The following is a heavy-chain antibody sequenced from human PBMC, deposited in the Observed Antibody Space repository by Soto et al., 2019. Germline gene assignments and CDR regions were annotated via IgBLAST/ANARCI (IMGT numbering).Heavy chain of an antibody. V-gene: IGHV3-30-3*01. CDR2: ISYDGSNK. Sequence: LEWVAVISYDGSNKYYADSVKGRFTISRDNSKNTLYLQMNSLRAEDTAVYYCARDRSGYYDSSGYRSDYWGQGTLVTVSS. J-gene: IGHJ4*02. CDR3: ARDRSGYYDSSGYRSDY. D-gene: IGHD3-22*01.